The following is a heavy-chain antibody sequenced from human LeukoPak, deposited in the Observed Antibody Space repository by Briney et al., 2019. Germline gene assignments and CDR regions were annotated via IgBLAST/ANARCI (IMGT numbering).Heavy chain of an antibody. Sequence: PGGSLRLSCAASGFTFSYYGLHWVRQGPGKGLEWVAVISYDGSNKYYADSVKGRFTISRDNSKNTLYLQMNSLRAEDTAVYYCAKQCGGSDWFDAFDIWGQGTTVTVSS. CDR3: AKQCGGSDWFDAFDI. J-gene: IGHJ3*02. CDR2: ISYDGSNK. CDR1: GFTFSYYG. D-gene: IGHD6-19*01. V-gene: IGHV3-30*18.